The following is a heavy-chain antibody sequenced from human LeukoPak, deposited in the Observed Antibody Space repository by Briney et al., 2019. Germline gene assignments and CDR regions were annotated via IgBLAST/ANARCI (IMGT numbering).Heavy chain of an antibody. CDR3: ARAGRGGYYYYMDV. CDR2: IYYSGST. V-gene: IGHV4-39*01. Sequence: PSETLSLTCTVSGGSISSSSYYWGWLRQPPGKGLEWIGSIYYSGSTYYNPSLKSRVTISVDTSKNQFSLKLSSVTAADTAVYYCARAGRGGYYYYMDVWGKGTTVTVSS. D-gene: IGHD1-26*01. CDR1: GGSISSSSYY. J-gene: IGHJ6*03.